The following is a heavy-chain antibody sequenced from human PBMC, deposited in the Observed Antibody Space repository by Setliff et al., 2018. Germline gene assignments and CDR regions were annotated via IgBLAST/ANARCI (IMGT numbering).Heavy chain of an antibody. Sequence: SLRLSCAASGFTFSTYRMHWVRQAPGKGLEWVAVIWDDGGNKYHADSVKGRLTISRDNSKNTLYLQMNSLRPEDTAVYYCARTCSGSGCYAGLESWGQGTPVTVS. D-gene: IGHD2-15*01. CDR2: IWDDGGNK. V-gene: IGHV3-33*08. J-gene: IGHJ4*02. CDR3: ARTCSGSGCYAGLES. CDR1: GFTFSTYR.